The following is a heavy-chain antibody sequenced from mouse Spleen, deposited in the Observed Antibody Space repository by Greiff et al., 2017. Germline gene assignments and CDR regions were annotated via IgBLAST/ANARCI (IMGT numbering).Heavy chain of an antibody. J-gene: IGHJ3*01. CDR3: ASKGPLAY. V-gene: IGHV1-59*01. Sequence: QVQLQQPGAELVRPGTSVKLSCKASGYTFTSYWMHWVKQRPGQGLEWIGVIDPSDSYTNYNQKFKGKATLTVDTSSSTAYMQLSSLTSEDSAVYYCASKGPLAYWGQGTLVTVSA. CDR2: IDPSDSYT. D-gene: IGHD3-3*01. CDR1: GYTFTSYW.